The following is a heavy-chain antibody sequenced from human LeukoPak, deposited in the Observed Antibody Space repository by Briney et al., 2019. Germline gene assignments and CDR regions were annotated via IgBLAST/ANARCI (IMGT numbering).Heavy chain of an antibody. CDR2: ISSSSSYI. CDR3: ARDRISSGSYYYYYYMDV. D-gene: IGHD1-26*01. CDR1: GFTFSSYA. J-gene: IGHJ6*03. V-gene: IGHV3-21*01. Sequence: NLGGSLRLSCAASGFTFSSYAMSWVRQAPGKGLEWVSSISSSSSYIYYADSVKGRFTISRGNAKNSLYLQMNSLRAEDTAVYYCARDRISSGSYYYYYYMDVWGKGTTVTVSS.